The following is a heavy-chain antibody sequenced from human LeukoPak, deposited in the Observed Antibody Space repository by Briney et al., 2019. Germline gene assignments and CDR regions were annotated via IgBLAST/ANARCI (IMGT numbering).Heavy chain of an antibody. CDR2: IYYTGTT. J-gene: IGHJ4*02. CDR1: GYSISSGHY. Sequence: PSETLSLTCTVSGYSISSGHYWGWIRQPPGKGLEWVGYIYYTGTTNYNPSLKSRVTISLDTSKNQFSLKLSSVTAADTAVYYCASAVDTAFGDDYWGQGTLVTVSS. V-gene: IGHV4-38-2*02. D-gene: IGHD5-18*01. CDR3: ASAVDTAFGDDY.